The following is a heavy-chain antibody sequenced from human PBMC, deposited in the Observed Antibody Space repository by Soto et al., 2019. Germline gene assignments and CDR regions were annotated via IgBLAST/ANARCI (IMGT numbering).Heavy chain of an antibody. V-gene: IGHV3-74*01. J-gene: IGHJ4*02. CDR2: ISGDGTTI. CDR3: AREYYGLLTGYYNDH. CDR1: GFPFSSYW. Sequence: EVQLVESGGDSVQPGGSLRLSCAASGFPFSSYWMHWVRHTPGKGLEWVSRISGDGTTIYYADSVTGRFTVSRDNAKNTLSMLMSGLGAEDTAVYYCAREYYGLLTGYYNDHWGQGTLVSVSS. D-gene: IGHD3-9*01.